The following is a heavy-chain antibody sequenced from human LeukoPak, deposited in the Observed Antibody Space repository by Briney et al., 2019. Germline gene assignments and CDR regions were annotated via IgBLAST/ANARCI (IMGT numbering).Heavy chain of an antibody. CDR1: GGSFSGYY. D-gene: IGHD5-24*01. Sequence: PSETLSLTCAVYGGSFSGYYWSWIRQPPGKGLEWIGEINHSGSTNYNPSLKSRVTISVDTSKNQFSLKLSSVTAADTAVYYCARVRATITDFDYWGQGTLVTVSS. CDR2: INHSGST. V-gene: IGHV4-34*01. J-gene: IGHJ4*02. CDR3: ARVRATITDFDY.